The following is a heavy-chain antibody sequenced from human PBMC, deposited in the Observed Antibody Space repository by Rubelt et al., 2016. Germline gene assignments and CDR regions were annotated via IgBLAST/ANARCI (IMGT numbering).Heavy chain of an antibody. CDR2: ISSSISII. CDR1: GFTFSTYS. Sequence: EVQLVESGGGLVQPGGSLRLSCAASGFTFSTYSMNWVRQAPGKGLEWVSYISSSISIIYYADSVKGRFTISRDNAKNSLYLQMNSLRPEDTAVYDCASAYSSSAGRDAFDIWGQETMVTVSS. V-gene: IGHV3-48*04. J-gene: IGHJ3*02. CDR3: ASAYSSSAGRDAFDI. D-gene: IGHD6-13*01.